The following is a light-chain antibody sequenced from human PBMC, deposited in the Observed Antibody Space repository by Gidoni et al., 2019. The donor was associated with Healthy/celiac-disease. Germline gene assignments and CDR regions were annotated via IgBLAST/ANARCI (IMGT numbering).Light chain of an antibody. J-gene: IGKJ1*01. CDR1: QSISSC. CDR2: KAS. V-gene: IGKV1-5*03. CDR3: QQYNSYSRT. Sequence: DIQMTQSPSTLSASVGDRVTLTCRASQSISSCVAWYQQKPGKAPKLLIYKASSLESEVPSRFSGSGSGTEFTLTISSPQTDDLATYYAQQYNSYSRTFGQGTKVEIK.